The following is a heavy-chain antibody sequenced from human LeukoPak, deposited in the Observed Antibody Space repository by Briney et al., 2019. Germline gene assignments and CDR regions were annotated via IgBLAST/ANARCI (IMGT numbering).Heavy chain of an antibody. CDR1: GGSISSSSYY. Sequence: SETLSLTCTVSGGSISSSSYYWGWIRHPPGKGLEWVGSIYYSGSTYYDPSLKSRVTISVDTSKNQFSLKLSSVTAADTAVYYCATLARYDYVWGSYHNYYFDYWGQGTLVTVSS. CDR2: IYYSGST. CDR3: ATLARYDYVWGSYHNYYFDY. D-gene: IGHD3-16*02. V-gene: IGHV4-39*01. J-gene: IGHJ4*02.